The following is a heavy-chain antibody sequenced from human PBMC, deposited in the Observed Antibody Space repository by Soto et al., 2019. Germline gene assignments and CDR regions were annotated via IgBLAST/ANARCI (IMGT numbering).Heavy chain of an antibody. J-gene: IGHJ3*02. CDR1: GFTFSSYA. CDR2: ISSNGGST. V-gene: IGHV3-64*01. CDR3: ARHSSGYSYAFDI. D-gene: IGHD3-22*01. Sequence: EVQLVESGGGLVQPGGSLRLSCAASGFTFSSYAMHWVRQAPGKGLEYVSAISSNGGSTYYANSVKGRFTISRDNSKNTLYLQMRSLRAEDMAVYYCARHSSGYSYAFDIWGQGTMVTVSS.